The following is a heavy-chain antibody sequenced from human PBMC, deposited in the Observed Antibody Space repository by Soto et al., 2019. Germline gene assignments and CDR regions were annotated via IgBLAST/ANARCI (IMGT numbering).Heavy chain of an antibody. Sequence: QVQLVQSGAEVKKPGASVKVSCKASGYTFTSYGISWVRQAPGQGLEGMGWISDYNGNTNYAQKLQGRVTMTTDTSTSTAYMELRSLRSDDTAVYYCARDKAPHSSSWYEDYWGQGTLVTVSS. D-gene: IGHD6-13*01. CDR1: GYTFTSYG. J-gene: IGHJ4*02. CDR3: ARDKAPHSSSWYEDY. V-gene: IGHV1-18*01. CDR2: ISDYNGNT.